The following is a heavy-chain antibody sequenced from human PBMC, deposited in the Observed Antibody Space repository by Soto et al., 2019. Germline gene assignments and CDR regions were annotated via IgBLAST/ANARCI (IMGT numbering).Heavy chain of an antibody. Sequence: QVQLQQWGAGLLKPLETLSLTCAVYGESFSGYYWSWIRQPPGKGLEWIGEINPSGSTNSNPSLKSRVTISVDTSKNQFPLKLTSVTAADTAVYYCARIRHYDFWSGYFDYWGQGTLVTVSS. J-gene: IGHJ4*02. D-gene: IGHD3-3*01. CDR2: INPSGST. V-gene: IGHV4-34*01. CDR1: GESFSGYY. CDR3: ARIRHYDFWSGYFDY.